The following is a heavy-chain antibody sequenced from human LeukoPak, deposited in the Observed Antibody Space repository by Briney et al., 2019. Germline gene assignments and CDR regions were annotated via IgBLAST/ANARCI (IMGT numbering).Heavy chain of an antibody. Sequence: GGSLRLSCAASGFTFSSYSMKWVRQAPGKGLEWVSFIGSSISYISYADSVKGRFTISRDNAKNSLYLQMNSLRAEDTAVYYCARPGIAVAGEFFDYWGQGTLVTVSS. J-gene: IGHJ4*02. CDR3: ARPGIAVAGEFFDY. D-gene: IGHD6-19*01. V-gene: IGHV3-21*01. CDR1: GFTFSSYS. CDR2: IGSSISYI.